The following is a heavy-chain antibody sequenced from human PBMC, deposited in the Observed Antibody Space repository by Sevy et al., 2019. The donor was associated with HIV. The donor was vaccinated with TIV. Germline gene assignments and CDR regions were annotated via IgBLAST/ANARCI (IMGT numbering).Heavy chain of an antibody. CDR1: GYTFTDYD. Sequence: ASVKVSCKASGYTFTDYDITWVRQVTGQGLELVGRMNPNSGHTAYTENFQGRVSTTRDTSISTAYMELSSLRSEDTAVYYCAKLASCGGDCYYFDFWGQGTLVTVSS. V-gene: IGHV1-8*01. CDR3: AKLASCGGDCYYFDF. J-gene: IGHJ4*02. CDR2: MNPNSGHT. D-gene: IGHD2-21*02.